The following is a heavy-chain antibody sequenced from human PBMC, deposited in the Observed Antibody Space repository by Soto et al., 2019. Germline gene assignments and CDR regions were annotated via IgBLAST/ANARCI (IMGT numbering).Heavy chain of an antibody. CDR1: GFTFSSYG. V-gene: IGHV3-33*01. CDR3: ARDGSGFVNHDY. D-gene: IGHD3-10*01. J-gene: IGHJ4*02. CDR2: IWYDGSNK. Sequence: QVQLVESGGGVVQPGRSLRLSCAASGFTFSSYGMHWVRQAPGKGLEWVAVIWYDGSNKYYADSVKGRFTISRDNSKNTLYLQMNSLRAEDTAVYYCARDGSGFVNHDYWGQGTLVTVSS.